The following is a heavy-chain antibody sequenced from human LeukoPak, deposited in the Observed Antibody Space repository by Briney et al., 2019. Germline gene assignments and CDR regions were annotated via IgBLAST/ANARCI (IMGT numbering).Heavy chain of an antibody. CDR1: GFTFSSYV. J-gene: IGHJ6*03. Sequence: GGSLRLSCAASGFTFSSYVMHWVRQAPGKGLEWVANIKQDGSEKYYVDSVKGRFTISRDNAKNSLYLQMNSLRAEDTAVYYCARGHGDYDDYYYMDVWGKGTTVTVSS. CDR3: ARGHGDYDDYYYMDV. CDR2: IKQDGSEK. V-gene: IGHV3-7*01. D-gene: IGHD4-17*01.